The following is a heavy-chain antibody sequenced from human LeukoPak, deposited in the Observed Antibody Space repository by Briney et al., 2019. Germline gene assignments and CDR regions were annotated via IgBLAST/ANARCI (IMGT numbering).Heavy chain of an antibody. J-gene: IGHJ4*02. CDR3: ARDYYASGSHDY. D-gene: IGHD3-10*01. CDR1: GFTFKTYW. CDR2: IKQDGSET. Sequence: GGSLRLSCAGSGFTFKTYWPTWVRQAPGEGLEWVGDIKQDGSETYYGDSVKGRFTISRDNAKNSMYLQMNNLRAEDTAVYYCARDYYASGSHDYWGQGTLVTVSS. V-gene: IGHV3-7*01.